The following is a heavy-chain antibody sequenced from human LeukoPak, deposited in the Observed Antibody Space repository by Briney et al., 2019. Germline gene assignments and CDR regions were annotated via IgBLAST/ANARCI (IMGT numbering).Heavy chain of an antibody. CDR1: GFTFRTFG. J-gene: IGHJ4*02. Sequence: PGRSLRLSCAASGFTFRTFGMHWVRQAPGKGLEWVAIIWYDGINKYCADSVKGRFTISRDNSKNTLYLQMNNLRDEDTAVYYCARGGSSCFDSWGQGTLVTVSS. V-gene: IGHV3-33*01. CDR2: IWYDGINK. D-gene: IGHD6-13*01. CDR3: ARGGSSCFDS.